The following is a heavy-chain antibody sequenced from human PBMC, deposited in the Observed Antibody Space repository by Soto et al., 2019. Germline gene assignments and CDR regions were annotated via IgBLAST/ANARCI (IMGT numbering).Heavy chain of an antibody. CDR2: ISYDGTSK. D-gene: IGHD2-21*01. V-gene: IGHV3-30-3*01. J-gene: IGHJ4*02. Sequence: QVQLVESGGGVVQPGRSLGLSCAASGFTFSSYFIHWVRQVPGKGLEWVALISYDGTSKYYADSVKGRFTISRDNSKNTLYLQMNSLRPEDTAVYYCARGARDCGGDYLDYWGQGTLVTVSS. CDR1: GFTFSSYF. CDR3: ARGARDCGGDYLDY.